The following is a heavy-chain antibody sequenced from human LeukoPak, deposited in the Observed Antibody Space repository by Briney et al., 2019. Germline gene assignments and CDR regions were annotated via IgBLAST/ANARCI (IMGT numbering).Heavy chain of an antibody. J-gene: IGHJ4*02. D-gene: IGHD4-17*01. V-gene: IGHV4-39*07. CDR3: ARGGYGDYAHSDFDY. CDR1: GGSISSTSYY. Sequence: PSETLSLTCTVSGGSISSTSYYWGWIRQPPGKGLEWIGNLYYSGNTYYNPSLKSRVTISVDTSKNQFSLKLSSVTAADTAVYYCARGGYGDYAHSDFDYWGQGTLVTVSS. CDR2: LYYSGNT.